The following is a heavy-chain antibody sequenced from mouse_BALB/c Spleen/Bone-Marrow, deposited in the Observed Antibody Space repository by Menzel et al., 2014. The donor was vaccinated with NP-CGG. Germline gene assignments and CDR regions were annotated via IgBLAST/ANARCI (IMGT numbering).Heavy chain of an antibody. Sequence: VQLQESGAELMKPGASVKISCKATGYTFSSYWIEGVKQRPGHGLEWIGEILPGSGSIKYNEKFKGKATFTADTSSNTAYMQLSSLTSGDSAVYYCASPIYYGNYGFAYWGQGTLVTGSA. D-gene: IGHD2-1*01. CDR3: ASPIYYGNYGFAY. J-gene: IGHJ3*01. CDR1: GYTFSSYW. CDR2: ILPGSGSI. V-gene: IGHV1-9*01.